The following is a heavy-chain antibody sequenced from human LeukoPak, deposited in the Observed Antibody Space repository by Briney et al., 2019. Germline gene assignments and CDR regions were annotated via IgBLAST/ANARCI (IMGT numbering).Heavy chain of an antibody. D-gene: IGHD3-10*01. CDR2: ISYDGNNK. J-gene: IGHJ4*02. Sequence: PGVSLRLSCAASGFTFSHYAMHWVRQAPGKGLEWVAVISYDGNNKFYADSVKGRFTISRDNSKNTLYLQMNDLRPEDTAVYYGASGRHYYASGSPTDFDYWGQGTLVTVSS. CDR3: ASGRHYYASGSPTDFDY. V-gene: IGHV3-30-3*01. CDR1: GFTFSHYA.